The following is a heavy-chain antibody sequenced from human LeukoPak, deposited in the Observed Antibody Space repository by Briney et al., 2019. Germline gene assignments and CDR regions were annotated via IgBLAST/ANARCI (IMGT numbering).Heavy chain of an antibody. J-gene: IGHJ4*02. Sequence: GGSLRLSCAASGSTFINYAMNWVRQAPGKGLEWVADIYNNGDKTYYTDSVKGRFTISGDNSKNTLYLQMNSLRAENTALYYCAKSGARWSHFDYWGQGTLVTVSS. CDR1: GSTFINYA. V-gene: IGHV3-23*01. CDR2: IYNNGDKT. D-gene: IGHD4-23*01. CDR3: AKSGARWSHFDY.